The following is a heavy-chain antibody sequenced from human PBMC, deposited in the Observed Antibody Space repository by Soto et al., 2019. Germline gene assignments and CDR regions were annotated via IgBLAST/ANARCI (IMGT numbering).Heavy chain of an antibody. V-gene: IGHV4-34*01. J-gene: IGHJ4*02. Sequence: QVQLQQWGAGLLKPSETLSLTCAVYGGSFSGYYWSWIRQPPGKGLEWIGEINHSGSTNYNPSLKSRVTISVDTSKNQFSLKLSSVTAADMAVYYCARGRAGIAGQWGQGTLVTVSS. CDR1: GGSFSGYY. CDR2: INHSGST. D-gene: IGHD6-13*01. CDR3: ARGRAGIAGQ.